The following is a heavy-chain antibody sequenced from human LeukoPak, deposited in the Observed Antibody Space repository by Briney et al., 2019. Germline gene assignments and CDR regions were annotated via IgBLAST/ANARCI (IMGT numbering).Heavy chain of an antibody. J-gene: IGHJ4*02. D-gene: IGHD3-10*01. CDR1: GFTFSSYR. V-gene: IGHV3-21*01. CDR2: ISSRSSYI. Sequence: PGGSLRLSCAASGFTFSSYRMNWVRQAPGKGLEWVSSISSRSSYIYYADSLKGRFTISRDNGKNSLYLQMNSLRVEDTAVYYCAKLAKYFYGSETFYFFEHWGQGTPVTASS. CDR3: AKLAKYFYGSETFYFFEH.